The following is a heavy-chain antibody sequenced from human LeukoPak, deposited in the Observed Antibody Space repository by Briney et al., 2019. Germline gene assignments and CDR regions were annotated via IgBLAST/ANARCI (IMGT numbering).Heavy chain of an antibody. Sequence: SETLSLTCPVSGGSISSGSYYWSWIRQPAGKGLEWIGRIYTSGSTNYNPTLKSRVPISVDTSKNQFSLKLSSVTAADTAVYYCARDHRDYYYYYYMDVWGKGTTVTVSS. CDR2: IYTSGST. J-gene: IGHJ6*03. CDR3: ARDHRDYYYYYYMDV. V-gene: IGHV4-61*02. CDR1: GGSISSGSYY.